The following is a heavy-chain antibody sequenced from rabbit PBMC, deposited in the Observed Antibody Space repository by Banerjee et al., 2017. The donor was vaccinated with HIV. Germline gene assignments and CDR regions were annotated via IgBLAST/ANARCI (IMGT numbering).Heavy chain of an antibody. CDR2: IYAGSSGGT. J-gene: IGHJ4*01. CDR1: GFSFSSSYW. Sequence: QEQLVESGGDLVKPEGSLTLTCTASGFSFSSSYWMCWVRQAPGKGLEWIGCIYAGSSGGTWYASWAKGRFTISKTSSTTVTLQVTSLTAADTATYFCARDGYGNYGYDNLWGPGTLVTVS. D-gene: IGHD6-1*01. V-gene: IGHV1S45*01. CDR3: ARDGYGNYGYDNL.